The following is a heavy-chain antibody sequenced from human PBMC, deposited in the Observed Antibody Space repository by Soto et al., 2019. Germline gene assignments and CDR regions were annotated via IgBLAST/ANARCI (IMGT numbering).Heavy chain of an antibody. CDR3: TRDQVDRSGYYFFDF. CDR1: GFTFSSYA. Sequence: GGSLRLSCAASGFTFSSYAMSWVRQAPGKGLEWVSAISGSGGSTYYADSVKGRFTISRDNSKNTLYLQMNSLRAEDTATYYCTRDQVDRSGYYFFDFWGRGTLVTVSS. J-gene: IGHJ4*02. CDR2: ISGSGGST. D-gene: IGHD3-22*01. V-gene: IGHV3-23*01.